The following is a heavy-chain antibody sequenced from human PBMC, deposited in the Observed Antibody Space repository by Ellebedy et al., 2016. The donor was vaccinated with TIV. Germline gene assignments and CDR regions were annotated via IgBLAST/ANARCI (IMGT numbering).Heavy chain of an antibody. CDR1: GFTVNSNY. D-gene: IGHD5-18*01. V-gene: IGHV3-15*01. CDR3: TTVYRYNYDSV. Sequence: GESLKISCVVSGFTVNSNYMSWVRQAPGKGLEWVGRIKSKTDGGAADYAAPVKGRFTISRDDSKNTLYLQMNSLKTEDTAVYFCTTVYRYNYDSVWGQGTLVTVSS. CDR2: IKSKTDGGAA. J-gene: IGHJ4*02.